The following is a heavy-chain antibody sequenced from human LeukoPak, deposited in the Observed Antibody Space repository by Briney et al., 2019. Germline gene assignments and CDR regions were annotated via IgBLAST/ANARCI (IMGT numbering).Heavy chain of an antibody. CDR1: GFTFSSQW. V-gene: IGHV3-23*01. J-gene: IGHJ4*02. Sequence: PGGSLRLSCTASGFTFSSQWMSWVRQAPGKGLEWVSAISGSGGSTYYADSVKGRFTISRDNSKNTLYLQMNSLRAEDTAVYYCAKDPYYGSGSYYDYWGQGTLVTVSS. CDR2: ISGSGGST. D-gene: IGHD3-10*01. CDR3: AKDPYYGSGSYYDY.